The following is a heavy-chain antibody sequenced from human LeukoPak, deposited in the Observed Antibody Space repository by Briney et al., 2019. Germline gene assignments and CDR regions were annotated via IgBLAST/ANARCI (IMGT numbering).Heavy chain of an antibody. CDR2: ISSSGST. Sequence: SQTLSLTCTVSGDSISSGDYYWSWIRQPAGTGLEWIGRISSSGSTNYNPSLKSRVTISVDTSKNQFSLKLSSVTAADTAVYYCARASYYDSSGYYFDYWGQGTLVTVSS. CDR1: GDSISSGDYY. D-gene: IGHD3-22*01. V-gene: IGHV4-61*02. CDR3: ARASYYDSSGYYFDY. J-gene: IGHJ4*02.